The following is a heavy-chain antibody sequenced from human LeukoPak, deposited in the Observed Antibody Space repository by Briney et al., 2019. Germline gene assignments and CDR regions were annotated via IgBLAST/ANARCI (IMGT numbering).Heavy chain of an antibody. V-gene: IGHV1-69*13. CDR1: GGTFSSYA. CDR3: ASHAKTAWTNQRNYYYYMDV. J-gene: IGHJ6*03. D-gene: IGHD3/OR15-3a*01. CDR2: IIPIFGTA. Sequence: SVKVSCKASGGTFSSYAISWVRQAPGQGLEWMGGIIPIFGTANYAQKFQGRVTITADESTSTAYMELSSLRSEDTAVYYCASHAKTAWTNQRNYYYYMDVWGKGTTVTISS.